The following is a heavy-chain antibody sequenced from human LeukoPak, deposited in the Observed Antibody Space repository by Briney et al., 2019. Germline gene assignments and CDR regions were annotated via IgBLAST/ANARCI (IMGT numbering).Heavy chain of an antibody. CDR2: IDPNSGGT. Sequence: ASVKVSCKASGYTFTSYYMHWVRQAPGQGLEWMGWIDPNSGGTNYAQKFQGRVTMTRDTSISTAYMELSGLRSDDTAVYYCARGRKQLWPPGARVPFDDWGQGTLVTVSS. J-gene: IGHJ4*02. V-gene: IGHV1-2*02. D-gene: IGHD5-18*01. CDR1: GYTFTSYY. CDR3: ARGRKQLWPPGARVPFDD.